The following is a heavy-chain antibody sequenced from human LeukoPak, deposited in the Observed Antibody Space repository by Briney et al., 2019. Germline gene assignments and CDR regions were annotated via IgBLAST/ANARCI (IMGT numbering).Heavy chain of an antibody. D-gene: IGHD2-2*01. CDR3: AKMSGDCSSTTCSSFDY. CDR1: GFTFSSYA. J-gene: IGHJ4*02. Sequence: GGSLRLSCAASGFTFSSYAVSWVRQAPGKGLEWVSRIVGSGDITYYEDSVKGRFTISRDNSKNTVHLQMNSLRAEDTAVYYCAKMSGDCSSTTCSSFDYWGQGILVTVSS. CDR2: IVGSGDIT. V-gene: IGHV3-23*01.